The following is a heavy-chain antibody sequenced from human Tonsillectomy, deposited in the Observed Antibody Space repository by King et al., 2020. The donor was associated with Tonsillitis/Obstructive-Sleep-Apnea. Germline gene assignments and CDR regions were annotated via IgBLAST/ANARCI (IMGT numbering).Heavy chain of an antibody. CDR2: INTENYI. CDR1: GFAFSSYS. V-gene: IGHV3-21*01. D-gene: IGHD6-19*01. J-gene: IGHJ4*02. Sequence: VQLVESGGGLVKPGGSLRLSCAASGFAFSSYSMSWVRQAPGKGLEWVSTINTENYIYYAGSVKGRLTISRDHDKNSLYLQMDSLGAEDTAVYYCARDSSGWSRDYWGQGTLVTVSS. CDR3: ARDSSGWSRDY.